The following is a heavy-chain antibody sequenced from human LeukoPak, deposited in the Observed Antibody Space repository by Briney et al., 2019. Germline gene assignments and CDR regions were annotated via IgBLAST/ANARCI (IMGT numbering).Heavy chain of an antibody. J-gene: IGHJ5*02. CDR2: IYHSGST. CDR1: GGSISSGGCY. CDR3: ARSQGDDIVVVPAASNWFDP. Sequence: PSETLSLTCTVSGGSISSGGCYWSWIRQPPGKGLEWIGYIYHSGSTYYNPSLKSRVTISVDRSKNQFSLKLSSVTAADTAVYYCARSQGDDIVVVPAASNWFDPWGQGTLVTVSS. D-gene: IGHD2-2*01. V-gene: IGHV4-30-2*01.